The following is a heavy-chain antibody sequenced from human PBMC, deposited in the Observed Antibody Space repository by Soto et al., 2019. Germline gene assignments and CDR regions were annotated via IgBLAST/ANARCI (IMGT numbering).Heavy chain of an antibody. Sequence: QVQLVESGGGVVQPGRSLRLSCAASGFTFSSYGMHWVRQAPGKGLEWVAVISYDGSNKYYADSVKGRFTISRDNSKNTLYLQMNSLRAEDTAVYYCAKVATTRTEYYYYYGMDVWGQGTTVTVSS. J-gene: IGHJ6*02. D-gene: IGHD2-15*01. CDR3: AKVATTRTEYYYYYGMDV. CDR1: GFTFSSYG. CDR2: ISYDGSNK. V-gene: IGHV3-30*18.